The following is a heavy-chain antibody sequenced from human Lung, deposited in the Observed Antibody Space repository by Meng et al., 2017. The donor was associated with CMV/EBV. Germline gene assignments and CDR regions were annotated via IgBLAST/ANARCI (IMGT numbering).Heavy chain of an antibody. CDR2: VRGKSNSYAT. J-gene: IGHJ4*02. CDR1: GFTFSAFD. CDR3: SSTISGSYDY. V-gene: IGHV3-73*01. D-gene: IGHD1-26*01. Sequence: GEXXKISCAASGFTFSAFDMHWVRQASGKGLEWVGRVRGKSNSYATAYGASVEGRFTISRDDSKNTAYLQMNSLKTEDTAVYYCSSTISGSYDYWGQGTLVNGAS.